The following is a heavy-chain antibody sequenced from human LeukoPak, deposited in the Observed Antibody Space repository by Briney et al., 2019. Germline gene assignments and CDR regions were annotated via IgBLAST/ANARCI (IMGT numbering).Heavy chain of an antibody. J-gene: IGHJ4*02. CDR3: ARHGISGTYYAAFDY. CDR2: IFYSGIT. Sequence: SETLSLTCNVSGGSMSNIYYWGWIRQPPGKGLEWIGNIFYSGITYSNPSLRSRVTIAIDTSKSQFSLKLTSLTAADTAVYYCARHGISGTYYAAFDYWGQGTLVTVSS. V-gene: IGHV4-39*01. CDR1: GGSMSNIYY. D-gene: IGHD1-26*01.